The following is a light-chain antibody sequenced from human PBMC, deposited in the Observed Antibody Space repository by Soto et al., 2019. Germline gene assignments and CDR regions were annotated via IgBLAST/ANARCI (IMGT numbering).Light chain of an antibody. CDR1: QSVSSSY. CDR2: GAS. V-gene: IGKV3-20*01. J-gene: IGKJ5*01. Sequence: EIVLTQSPGTLSLSPGDRATLSCRASQSVSSSYLAWYQQKPGQAPSLLIYGASRRATGIPDRFSGSGSGTDFTLTISRLEPEDFAVYYCQQYDSSPITFGQGTQLEIK. CDR3: QQYDSSPIT.